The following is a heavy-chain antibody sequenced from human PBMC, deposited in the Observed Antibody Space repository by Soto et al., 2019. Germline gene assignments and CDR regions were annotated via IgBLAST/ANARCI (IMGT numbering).Heavy chain of an antibody. D-gene: IGHD3-10*01. CDR2: INSDGSST. V-gene: IGHV3-74*01. J-gene: IGHJ6*03. CDR3: VVLWFGESYYYYYYYMDV. Sequence: GGSLRLSCAASGFTFSSYWMHWVRQAPGKGLVWVSRINSDGSSTSYADSVKGRFTISRDNAKNTLYLQMNSLRAEDTAVYYCVVLWFGESYYYYYYYMDVWGKGTTVTVSS. CDR1: GFTFSSYW.